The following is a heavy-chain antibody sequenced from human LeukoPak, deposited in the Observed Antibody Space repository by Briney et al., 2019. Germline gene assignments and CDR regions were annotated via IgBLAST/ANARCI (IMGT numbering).Heavy chain of an antibody. J-gene: IGHJ4*02. CDR2: IYPGDSDT. Sequence: GESLKISCKASGYKFTNYWIGWVRQMPGKGLEWMGIIYPGDSDTRYSPSFQGQVTISADKSITTAYLQWSSLKASDTAMYYCARRIDFWSGYSSVHYFDYWGQGTLVTVSS. CDR1: GYKFTNYW. D-gene: IGHD3-3*01. CDR3: ARRIDFWSGYSSVHYFDY. V-gene: IGHV5-51*01.